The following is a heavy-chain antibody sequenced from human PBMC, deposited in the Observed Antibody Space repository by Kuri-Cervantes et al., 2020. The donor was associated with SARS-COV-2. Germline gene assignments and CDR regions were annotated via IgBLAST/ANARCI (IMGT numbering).Heavy chain of an antibody. CDR1: GESFSGYY. CDR3: ARRLWSGYSFRYYHYMDV. Sequence: SETLSLTCAVYGESFSGYYWTWIRQPPGKGLEWIGEINHSGSTNYNPSLKSRVTISVDTSKNQISLKLSSVTAADTAVYYCARRLWSGYSFRYYHYMDVWGKGTMVTVSS. D-gene: IGHD3-3*01. V-gene: IGHV4-34*01. CDR2: INHSGST. J-gene: IGHJ6*03.